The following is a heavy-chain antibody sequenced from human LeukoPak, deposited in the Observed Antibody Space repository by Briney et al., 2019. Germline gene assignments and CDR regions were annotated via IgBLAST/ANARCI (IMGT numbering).Heavy chain of an antibody. D-gene: IGHD1-14*01. V-gene: IGHV4-61*02. CDR1: GGSISSGSYY. CDR3: ARGRRGLGDY. CDR2: IYTSGST. J-gene: IGHJ4*02. Sequence: SETLSLTCTVSGGSISSGSYYWSWIRQPAGKGLEWIGRIYTSGSTNYNPSLKSRVTISVDTSKNQFSLKLSSVTAADTAVYYCARGRRGLGDYWGQGTLVTVSS.